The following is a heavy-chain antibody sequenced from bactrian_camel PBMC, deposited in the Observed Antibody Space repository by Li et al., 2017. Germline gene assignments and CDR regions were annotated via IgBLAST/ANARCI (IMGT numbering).Heavy chain of an antibody. CDR3: AAGRGSRGEHCYSLNY. J-gene: IGHJ4*01. Sequence: HVQLVESGGDLVQPGGSLTLSCTASGYIVSAGCMGWFRQTPGKEREGVATINREGQTTYANSVKGRFTISRDNAKNMLYLQMNSLKPEDTYVYYCAAGRGSRGEHCYSLNYWGQGTQVTVS. V-gene: IGHV3S53*01. CDR1: GYIVSAGC. D-gene: IGHD6*01. CDR2: INREGQT.